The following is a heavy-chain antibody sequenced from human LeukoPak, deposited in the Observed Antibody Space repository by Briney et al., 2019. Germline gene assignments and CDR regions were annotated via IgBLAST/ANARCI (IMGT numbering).Heavy chain of an antibody. V-gene: IGHV3-48*01. CDR1: GFTFSSYT. Sequence: GGSLRLSCAASGFTFSSYTLDWVRQAPGKGLEWVSYISSTSSTIYYADSVKGRFTISRDNSKNTLYLQMNSLRAEDTAVYYCSRGGYGDYNNWFDPWGQGTLVIVSS. CDR2: ISSTSSTI. J-gene: IGHJ5*02. CDR3: SRGGYGDYNNWFDP. D-gene: IGHD4-17*01.